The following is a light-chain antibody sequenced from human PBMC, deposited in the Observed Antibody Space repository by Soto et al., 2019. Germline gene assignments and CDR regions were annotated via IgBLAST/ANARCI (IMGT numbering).Light chain of an antibody. CDR2: MGS. V-gene: IGKV2-28*01. CDR1: QSLLYSNGYNY. CDR3: MQALQTPLT. J-gene: IGKJ4*01. Sequence: DIVMTQSPLSLSVTPGESASISCRSSQSLLYSNGYNYLDWYLQKPGQSPQLLIYMGSNRASGVPDRFSGSGSRTDFTLKISRVEAEDVGIYYCMQALQTPLTFGGGTKVEI.